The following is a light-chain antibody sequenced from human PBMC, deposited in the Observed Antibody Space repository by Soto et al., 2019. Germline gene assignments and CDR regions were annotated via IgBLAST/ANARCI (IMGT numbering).Light chain of an antibody. Sequence: QSVLTQPPSASGTPGQGVTIACSGSSSNIGSNSVNWYYQLPGTAPKLLIYTNNQRPSGVPDRFSGSKSGTSASLAISGLQSEDEADYYCAAWDDSLNGVVFGGGTKLTVL. CDR1: SSNIGSNS. CDR2: TNN. CDR3: AAWDDSLNGVV. V-gene: IGLV1-44*01. J-gene: IGLJ2*01.